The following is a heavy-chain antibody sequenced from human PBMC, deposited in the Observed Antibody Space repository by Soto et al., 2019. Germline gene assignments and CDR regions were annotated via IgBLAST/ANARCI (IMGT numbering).Heavy chain of an antibody. J-gene: IGHJ4*02. D-gene: IGHD6-19*01. CDR3: ARYAVAGNGGVRFDY. Sequence: SETLSLTCTVSGGSISSYYWSWSRQPPGKGLEWIGYIYYSGSTNYNPSLKSRVTISVDTSKNQFSLKLSSVTAADTAVYYCARYAVAGNGGVRFDYWGQGTLVTVSS. V-gene: IGHV4-59*01. CDR1: GGSISSYY. CDR2: IYYSGST.